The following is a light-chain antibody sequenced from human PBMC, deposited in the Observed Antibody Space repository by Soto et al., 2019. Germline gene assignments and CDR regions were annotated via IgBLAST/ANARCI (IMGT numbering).Light chain of an antibody. Sequence: DIQMTQSASTQFGAVGDTVTITCRASQTISSWLAWYQQKPGKAPKLLIYRASTLKSGVPSRFSGSGSGTEFTLTISSLQPDDFATYYCQHYNSYSEAFGQGTKVDIK. CDR3: QHYNSYSEA. CDR1: QTISSW. J-gene: IGKJ1*01. V-gene: IGKV1-5*03. CDR2: RAS.